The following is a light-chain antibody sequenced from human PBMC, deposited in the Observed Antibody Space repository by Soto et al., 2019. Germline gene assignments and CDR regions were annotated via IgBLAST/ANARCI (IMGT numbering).Light chain of an antibody. Sequence: DVQVTQSPASLSASVGDRVNISCRTSRGIYNYLAWYQQKSGQIPKLLINAASSLQSGVPSRFSGSGSGTDFTLSISSLQTEDVATYYCQKYDSAPRTFGQGNKVEIK. CDR1: RGIYNY. V-gene: IGKV1-27*01. CDR2: AAS. CDR3: QKYDSAPRT. J-gene: IGKJ1*01.